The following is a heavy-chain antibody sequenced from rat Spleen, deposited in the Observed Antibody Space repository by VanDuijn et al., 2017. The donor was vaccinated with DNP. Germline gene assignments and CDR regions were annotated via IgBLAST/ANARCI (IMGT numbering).Heavy chain of an antibody. CDR2: INYSGST. CDR1: GYSITSSY. Sequence: EVQLQESGPGLVKPSQSLSLTCSVTGYSITSSYRWSWIRKFPGNKMEWIGHINYSGSTSYHPSLRSRISITRDTSKNQFFLQLNSVTTEDTATYYCVRWVRALDYWGQGVMVTVSS. V-gene: IGHV3-1*01. CDR3: VRWVRALDY. D-gene: IGHD4-1*01. J-gene: IGHJ2*01.